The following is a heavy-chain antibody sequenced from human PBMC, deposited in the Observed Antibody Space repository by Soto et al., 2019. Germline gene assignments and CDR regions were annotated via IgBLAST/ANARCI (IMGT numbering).Heavy chain of an antibody. V-gene: IGHV4-39*01. CDR2: IYYSGST. J-gene: IGHJ4*02. CDR1: GGSISSSRYY. CDR3: ARPLVGATAVDY. D-gene: IGHD1-26*01. Sequence: PETLCLTCTVSGGSISSSRYYWGWIRQPPGKGLEWIGSIYYSGSTYYNPSLKSRVTISVDTSKNQFSLKLSSVTAADTAVYYCARPLVGATAVDYWGQGTRVT.